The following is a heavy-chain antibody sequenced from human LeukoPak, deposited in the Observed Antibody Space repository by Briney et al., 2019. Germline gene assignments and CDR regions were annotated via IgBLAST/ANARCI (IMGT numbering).Heavy chain of an antibody. CDR2: IRYDGSNK. CDR1: GFGFGIYG. V-gene: IGHV3-30*02. CDR3: ARPSFTDYYGSGSYPGPLDY. Sequence: PGGSLRLSCAASGFGFGIYGMHWVRQAPGKGLEWVAFIRYDGSNKYYADSVKGRFTISRDNAKNSLYLQMNSLRAEDTAVYYCARPSFTDYYGSGSYPGPLDYWGQGTLVTVSS. D-gene: IGHD3-10*01. J-gene: IGHJ4*02.